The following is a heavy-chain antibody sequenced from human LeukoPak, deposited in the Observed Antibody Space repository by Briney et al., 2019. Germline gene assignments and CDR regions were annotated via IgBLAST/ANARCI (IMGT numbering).Heavy chain of an antibody. V-gene: IGHV3-15*01. CDR2: IKSKTDGGTT. J-gene: IGHJ6*04. CDR1: GFTFSNAW. Sequence: GGSLRLSCAASGFTFSNAWMSWVRQAPGKGLEWVGRIKSKTDGGTTDYAAPVKGRFTISRDDSKNTLYLQMSSLKTEDTAVYYCTTGHRLGGSGSYEVYYYGMDVWGKGTTVTVSS. CDR3: TTGHRLGGSGSYEVYYYGMDV. D-gene: IGHD3-10*01.